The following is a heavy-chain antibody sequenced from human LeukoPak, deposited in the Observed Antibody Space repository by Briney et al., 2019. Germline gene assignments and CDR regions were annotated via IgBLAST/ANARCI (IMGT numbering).Heavy chain of an antibody. CDR1: GFTFSSYS. CDR3: ARFPMSLITSPEGR. CDR2: ISSSSSYI. J-gene: IGHJ4*02. Sequence: GGSLRLSCAASGFTFSSYSMNWVRQAPGKGLEWGSSISSSSSYIYYADSVKGRFTISRDNAKNSLYLQMNSLRAEDTAVYYCARFPMSLITSPEGRWGQGTLFTVSS. V-gene: IGHV3-21*01. D-gene: IGHD5/OR15-5a*01.